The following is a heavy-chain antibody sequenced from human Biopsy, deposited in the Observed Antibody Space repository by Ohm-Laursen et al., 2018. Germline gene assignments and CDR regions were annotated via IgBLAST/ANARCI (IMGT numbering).Heavy chain of an antibody. CDR2: INTRRGDT. Sequence: ASVKVSCKASGYTFIDYILNWVRQAPGQGLEWMGWINTRRGDTNYAQKFQGRVTMTRDTSTTTVFMELTSLRPDDTAMYYCARVEDSTRHWYFDLWGRGTQVTVSS. D-gene: IGHD2-2*01. CDR1: GYTFIDYI. V-gene: IGHV1-18*01. J-gene: IGHJ2*01. CDR3: ARVEDSTRHWYFDL.